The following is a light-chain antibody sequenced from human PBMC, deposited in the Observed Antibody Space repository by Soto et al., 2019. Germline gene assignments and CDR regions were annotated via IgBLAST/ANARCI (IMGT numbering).Light chain of an antibody. V-gene: IGKV1-5*01. CDR1: QSISSW. J-gene: IGKJ1*01. CDR3: QHYKTYSRT. Sequence: DLQMTQSPSTLSASVGDRVTITCRASQSISSWLAWYQQKPGKAPKLLIYDGSSFESGVPSRFSGSGSGTEFTLTISSLQPDDSATYYCQHYKTYSRTFGQGTKVEIK. CDR2: DGS.